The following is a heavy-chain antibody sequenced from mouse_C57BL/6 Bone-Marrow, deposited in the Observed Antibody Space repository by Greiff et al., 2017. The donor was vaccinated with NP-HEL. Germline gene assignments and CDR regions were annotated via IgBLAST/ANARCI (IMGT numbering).Heavy chain of an antibody. D-gene: IGHD2-1*01. J-gene: IGHJ3*01. Sequence: QVQLQQSGPELVKPGASVKISCKASGYAFSSSWMNWVKQRPGKGLEWIGRIYPGDGDTNYNGKFKGKATLTADKSSSTAYMQLSSLTSEDSAVYFCARCGNYGFAYWGQGTLVTVSA. CDR2: IYPGDGDT. CDR3: ARCGNYGFAY. V-gene: IGHV1-82*01. CDR1: GYAFSSSW.